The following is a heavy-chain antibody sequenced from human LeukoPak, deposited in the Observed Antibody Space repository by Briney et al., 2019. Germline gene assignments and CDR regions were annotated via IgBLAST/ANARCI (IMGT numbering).Heavy chain of an antibody. CDR3: ARCGSQSSGWYDFWFDP. J-gene: IGHJ5*02. CDR2: ISSSSSTI. CDR1: GFTFSSYS. D-gene: IGHD6-19*01. V-gene: IGHV3-48*04. Sequence: GGSLRLSCAASGFTFSSYSMNWVRQAPGKGLEWVSYISSSSSTIYYADSVKGRFTISRDNAKNSLYLQMNSLRAEDTAVYYCARCGSQSSGWYDFWFDPWGQGTLVTVSS.